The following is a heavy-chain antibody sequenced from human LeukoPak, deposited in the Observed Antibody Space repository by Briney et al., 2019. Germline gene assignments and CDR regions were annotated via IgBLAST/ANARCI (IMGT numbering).Heavy chain of an antibody. J-gene: IGHJ4*02. CDR2: INPSGGST. Sequence: ASVKVSCKASGYTFTSYYMHWVRQAPGQGLEWMGIINPSGGSTSYAQKFQGRVTMTRDTSTSTVYMELSSLRSEDTAVYYCATDMIRGVILRRVLDYWGQGTLVTVSS. CDR3: ATDMIRGVILRRVLDY. CDR1: GYTFTSYY. V-gene: IGHV1-46*01. D-gene: IGHD3-10*01.